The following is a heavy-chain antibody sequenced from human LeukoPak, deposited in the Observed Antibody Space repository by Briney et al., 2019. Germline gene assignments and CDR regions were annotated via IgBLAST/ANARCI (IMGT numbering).Heavy chain of an antibody. D-gene: IGHD1-26*01. V-gene: IGHV1-18*01. CDR2: IGVFNGNR. Sequence: GASVKVSCKASGYIFTSYGISWVRQAPGQGLEWIGWIGVFNGNRNYAKSVQGRITLTADTSTNTTYMELRSLTSDDTAVYFCGRDWDWHVQFWGQGTLITVSS. CDR1: GYIFTSYG. J-gene: IGHJ4*02. CDR3: GRDWDWHVQF.